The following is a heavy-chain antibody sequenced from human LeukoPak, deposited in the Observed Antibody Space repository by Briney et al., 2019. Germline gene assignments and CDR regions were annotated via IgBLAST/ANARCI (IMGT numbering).Heavy chain of an antibody. Sequence: GGSLRLSCAASGFTFSSYSMNWVRQAPGKGLEWVSSISSSSSYIYYADSVKGRFTISRDNAKNSLYLRMNSLRAEDTAVYYCARQWQLADLLDYWGQGTLVTVSS. CDR2: ISSSSSYI. CDR3: ARQWQLADLLDY. CDR1: GFTFSSYS. V-gene: IGHV3-21*01. J-gene: IGHJ4*02. D-gene: IGHD6-13*01.